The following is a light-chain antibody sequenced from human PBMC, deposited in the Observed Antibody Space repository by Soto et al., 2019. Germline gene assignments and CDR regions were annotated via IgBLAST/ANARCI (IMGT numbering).Light chain of an antibody. CDR1: QSLTSDY. J-gene: IGKJ1*01. V-gene: IGKV3-20*01. Sequence: EIVLTQSPGTLSLSPGERATLSCRASQSLTSDYLAWYQRKPGQTPRLLIHGASSRATGIPDRFSGSGSGTDFTLTISRLEPEDSAVYYCQQSGRPFGQGTKVEIK. CDR2: GAS. CDR3: QQSGRP.